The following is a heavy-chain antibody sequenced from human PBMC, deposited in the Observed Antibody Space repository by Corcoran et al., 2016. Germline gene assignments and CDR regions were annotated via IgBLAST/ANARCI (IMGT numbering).Heavy chain of an antibody. CDR1: GFTVSSNY. CDR3: ASVYCTNGVCPLRH. V-gene: IGHV3-53*01. J-gene: IGHJ4*02. D-gene: IGHD2-8*01. CDR2: IYSGGST. Sequence: EVQLVESGGGLIQPGGSLRLSCAASGFTVSSNYMSWVRQAPGKGLEWVSVIYSGGSTYYADSVKGRFTISRDNSKNTLYLQMNGLRAEDTAVYYCASVYCTNGVCPLRHWGQGTLVTVSS.